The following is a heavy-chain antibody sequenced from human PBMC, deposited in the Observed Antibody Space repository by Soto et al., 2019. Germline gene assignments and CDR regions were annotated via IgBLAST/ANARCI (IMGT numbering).Heavy chain of an antibody. CDR2: ITENGGDT. CDR1: GFTFSSYA. V-gene: IGHV3-23*01. Sequence: GGSLRLSCAASGFTFSSYAMTWVRQAPGKGLEWVSAITENGGDTYYADSVKGRFTISRDNSKNTLYLQMNSLRAEDTAVFYCAKGRNGVDVWGQGTTVTVSS. J-gene: IGHJ6*02. CDR3: AKGRNGVDV.